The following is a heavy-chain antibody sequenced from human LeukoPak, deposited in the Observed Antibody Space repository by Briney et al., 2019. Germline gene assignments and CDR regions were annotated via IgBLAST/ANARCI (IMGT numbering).Heavy chain of an antibody. V-gene: IGHV4-4*02. D-gene: IGHD2-15*01. CDR1: GGSISSSNW. Sequence: PSGTLSLTCAVSGGSISSSNWWSWIRQPPGKGLEWIGEIYHSGSTNYNPSLKSRVTISVDTSKNQFSLKLSSVTAADTAVYYCARDRAALIGFHYWGQGTPVTVSS. CDR3: ARDRAALIGFHY. CDR2: IYHSGST. J-gene: IGHJ4*02.